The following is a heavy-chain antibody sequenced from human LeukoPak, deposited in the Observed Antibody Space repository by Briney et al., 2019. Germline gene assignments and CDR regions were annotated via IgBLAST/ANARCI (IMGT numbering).Heavy chain of an antibody. CDR3: AKASDWSIVRAVSYFHE. CDR2: IKRGGSET. D-gene: IGHD3-10*01. V-gene: IGHV3-7*03. CDR1: GFTFSSYW. Sequence: GGSLRLSCAASGFTFSSYWVSWVRQAPGKGLEWVANIKRGGSETYYVDSVKGRFTISRDTSKKTLDLQMHSLRAEDTAVYYGAKASDWSIVRAVSYFHEGGQGIQHTVFS. J-gene: IGHJ4*02.